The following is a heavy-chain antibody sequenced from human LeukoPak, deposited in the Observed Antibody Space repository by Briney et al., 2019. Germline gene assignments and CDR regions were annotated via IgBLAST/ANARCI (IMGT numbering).Heavy chain of an antibody. CDR2: MSPNSGDT. V-gene: IGHV1-8*01. CDR1: GYTFTSYD. Sequence: ASVKVSCKASGYTFTSYDFNWVRQATGQRPEWMGWMSPNSGDTGYAQKFQDRVTMTRNTSISTAYMELSSLRSDDTAVYYCARGPPNWGYDYWGQGTLVTVSS. D-gene: IGHD7-27*01. J-gene: IGHJ4*02. CDR3: ARGPPNWGYDY.